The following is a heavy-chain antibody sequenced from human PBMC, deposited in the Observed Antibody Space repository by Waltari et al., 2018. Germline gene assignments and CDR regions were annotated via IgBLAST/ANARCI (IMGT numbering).Heavy chain of an antibody. V-gene: IGHV3-11*04. Sequence: QVQLVEYGVGLVKPGGSLRLACAASGFTFSHYYLSWIRQAPGKVLEWVSYISSSGSTIYYADSVKGRFTISRDNAKNSLYLQMNSLRAEDTAVYYCARALGELREGFDYWGQGTLVTVSS. D-gene: IGHD3-10*01. CDR3: ARALGELREGFDY. CDR1: GFTFSHYY. CDR2: ISSSGSTI. J-gene: IGHJ4*02.